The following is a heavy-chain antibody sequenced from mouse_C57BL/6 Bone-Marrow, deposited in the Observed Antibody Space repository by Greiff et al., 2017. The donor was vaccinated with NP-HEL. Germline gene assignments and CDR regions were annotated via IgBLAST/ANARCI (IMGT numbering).Heavy chain of an antibody. V-gene: IGHV1-54*01. J-gene: IGHJ2*01. CDR2: INPGSGGT. D-gene: IGHD2-5*01. CDR1: GYAFTNYL. Sequence: QVQLKESGAELVRPGTSVKVSCKASGYAFTNYLIEWVKQRPGQGLEWIGVINPGSGGTNYNEKFKGKATLTADKSSSTAYMQLSSLTSEDSAVYFCARCSLGNSNYVYFDYWGQGTTLTVSS. CDR3: ARCSLGNSNYVYFDY.